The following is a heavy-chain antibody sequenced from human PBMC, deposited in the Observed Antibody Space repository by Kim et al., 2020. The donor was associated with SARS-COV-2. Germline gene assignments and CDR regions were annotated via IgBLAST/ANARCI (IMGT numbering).Heavy chain of an antibody. V-gene: IGHV3-48*02. D-gene: IGHD1-26*01. CDR1: GFIFSTYS. CDR3: MRSGDD. CDR2: ISSDTSDI. Sequence: GGSLRLSCVASGFIFSTYSMSWVRQAPGKGLEWVSYISSDTSDIHYAASVKGRFTISRDNARNSLFLQMNSLRDEDTAVYYCMRSGDDCGQGTLVTVSS. J-gene: IGHJ4*02.